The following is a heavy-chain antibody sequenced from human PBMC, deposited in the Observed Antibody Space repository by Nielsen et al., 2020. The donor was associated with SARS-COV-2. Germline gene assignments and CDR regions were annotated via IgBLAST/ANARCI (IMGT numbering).Heavy chain of an antibody. V-gene: IGHV1-69*06. J-gene: IGHJ3*02. CDR3: AREIHSYGPEGAFDI. CDR1: GGTFSSYA. CDR2: IIPIFGTA. Sequence: SVKVSCKASGGTFSSYAISWVRQAPGQGLEWMGGIIPIFGTANYAQKFQGRVTITADKSTSTAYMELSSLRSEDTAVYYCAREIHSYGPEGAFDIWGQGTMVTVSS. D-gene: IGHD5-18*01.